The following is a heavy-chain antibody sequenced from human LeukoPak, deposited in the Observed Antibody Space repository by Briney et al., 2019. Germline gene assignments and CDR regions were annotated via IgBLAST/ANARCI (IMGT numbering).Heavy chain of an antibody. Sequence: PGGSLRLSCAASGFNFSSYRMSWVRQAPGKGLEWVANIKQDGSEKRYVDSVKGRFTISRDNAKNSLYLQMNSLRAEDTAVYYCARDPPWDWGQGTLVSVSS. CDR3: ARDPPWD. D-gene: IGHD3-16*01. CDR2: IKQDGSEK. J-gene: IGHJ4*02. V-gene: IGHV3-7*04. CDR1: GFNFSSYR.